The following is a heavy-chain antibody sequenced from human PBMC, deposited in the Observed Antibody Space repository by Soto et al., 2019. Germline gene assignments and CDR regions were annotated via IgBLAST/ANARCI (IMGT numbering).Heavy chain of an antibody. CDR2: VNHSGST. J-gene: IGHJ4*02. Sequence: QVQLQQWGAGPLKPSETLSLTCAVCGGSLSGYYWCWIRQPPGKGLEWIGEVNHSGSTDYNPSLKSRVTISVDTSKTQFSLKLSSVTAADTAVYYCARGQRYFDWLLWAFDYWGQGTLVTVSS. V-gene: IGHV4-34*01. CDR1: GGSLSGYY. CDR3: ARGQRYFDWLLWAFDY. D-gene: IGHD3-9*01.